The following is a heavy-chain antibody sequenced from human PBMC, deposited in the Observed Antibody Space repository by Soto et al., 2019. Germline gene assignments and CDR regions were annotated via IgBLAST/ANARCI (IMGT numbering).Heavy chain of an antibody. CDR1: GYTVSIYY. Sequence: QVQLLQSGAEVKKPGASVKVSCKAVGYTVSIYYVHWVRQAPGQGLVWMGVINPSGGSTCYAQKVQGRLNMTRDRSEGTMSMLLTSLTTDDTGVYCCSKEIGAVGRVFGLGVWGPGTTVTVAS. CDR3: SKEIGAVGRVFGLGV. D-gene: IGHD3-10*01. CDR2: INPSGGST. J-gene: IGHJ6*01. V-gene: IGHV1-46*01.